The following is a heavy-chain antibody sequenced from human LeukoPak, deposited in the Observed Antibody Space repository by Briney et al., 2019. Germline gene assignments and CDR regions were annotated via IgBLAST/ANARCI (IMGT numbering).Heavy chain of an antibody. J-gene: IGHJ6*03. Sequence: PGGSLRLSCAASGFTFSSYAMSWVRQAPGKGLEWVSAISGSGGSTYYADSVKGRFTISRDNSKNTLYLQMNSLRAEDTAVYYCARGGGRSWGYMDVWGKGTTVITSS. V-gene: IGHV3-23*01. CDR1: GFTFSSYA. D-gene: IGHD1-1*01. CDR2: ISGSGGST. CDR3: ARGGGRSWGYMDV.